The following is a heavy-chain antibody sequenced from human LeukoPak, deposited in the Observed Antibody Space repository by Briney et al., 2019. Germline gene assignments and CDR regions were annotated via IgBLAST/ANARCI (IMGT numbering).Heavy chain of an antibody. CDR2: INPSGGST. D-gene: IGHD3-22*01. Sequence: GASVKVSCKASGYTFTNYHIHWVRQGPGQGLEWMGIINPSGGSTSYAQKFQGRVTMTRDTSTSTVYMELSSLRSEDTAVYFCARSYDSSGRVTFDYWGQGTLVTFSS. CDR1: GYTFTNYH. CDR3: ARSYDSSGRVTFDY. J-gene: IGHJ4*02. V-gene: IGHV1-46*01.